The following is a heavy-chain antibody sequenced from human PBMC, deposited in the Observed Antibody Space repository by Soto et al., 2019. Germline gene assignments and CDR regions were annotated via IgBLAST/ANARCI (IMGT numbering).Heavy chain of an antibody. Sequence: SETLSLTCTVSGGSISNYYWSWIRQPPGKGLESIGYIYYSGSTNYNPSLKSRVTISLDTSKNQFSLNLISVTAADSAVYYCARGREDCLWGSYLPSSPILDYWGQGTRVTVSS. CDR2: IYYSGST. D-gene: IGHD3-16*02. J-gene: IGHJ4*02. CDR1: GGSISNYY. V-gene: IGHV4-59*12. CDR3: ARGREDCLWGSYLPSSPILDY.